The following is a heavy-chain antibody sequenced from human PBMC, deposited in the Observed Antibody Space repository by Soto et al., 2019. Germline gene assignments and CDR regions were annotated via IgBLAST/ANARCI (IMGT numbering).Heavy chain of an antibody. J-gene: IGHJ4*02. CDR2: ISGSGTNT. CDR3: AKEKPTTTCFDS. D-gene: IGHD1-1*01. CDR1: GFSFSTYP. Sequence: PGGSLRLSCVASGFSFSTYPMTWVRQAPGKGLEWVSLISGSGTNTYYAESVKGRFTISRDNSQNTLYLQMNTLRAEDTAVYYCAKEKPTTTCFDSWGQGTLGTVSS. V-gene: IGHV3-23*01.